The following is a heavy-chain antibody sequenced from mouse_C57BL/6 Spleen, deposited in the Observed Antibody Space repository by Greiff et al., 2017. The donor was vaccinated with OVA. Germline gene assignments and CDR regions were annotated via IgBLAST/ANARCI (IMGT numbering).Heavy chain of an antibody. Sequence: DVKLQESGPELVKPGASVKISCKASGYSFTGYYMNWVKQSPEKSLEWIGEINPSTGGTTYNQKFKAKATLTVDKSSSTAYMQLKSLTSEDSAVYYCARRWFHYAMDYWGQGTSVTVSS. CDR2: INPSTGGT. D-gene: IGHD2-3*01. V-gene: IGHV1-42*01. CDR1: GYSFTGYY. J-gene: IGHJ4*01. CDR3: ARRWFHYAMDY.